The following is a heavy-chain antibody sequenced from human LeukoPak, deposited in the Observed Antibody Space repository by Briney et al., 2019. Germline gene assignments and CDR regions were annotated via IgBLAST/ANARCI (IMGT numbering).Heavy chain of an antibody. D-gene: IGHD3-10*01. CDR3: AKESRPRLLWFGRGAFDI. V-gene: IGHV3-9*03. Sequence: GGSLRLSCAASGFTFDDYAMHWVRQAPGKGLEWVSGISWNSGSIGYADSVKGRFTISRDNAKNSLYLQMNSLRAEDMALYYCAKESRPRLLWFGRGAFDIWGQGTMVTVSS. J-gene: IGHJ3*02. CDR2: ISWNSGSI. CDR1: GFTFDDYA.